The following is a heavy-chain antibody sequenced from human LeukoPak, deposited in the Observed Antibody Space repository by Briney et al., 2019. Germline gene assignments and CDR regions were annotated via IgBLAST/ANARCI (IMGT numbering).Heavy chain of an antibody. CDR3: AREPAPYYYDSSGYFDY. CDR1: GGSFSGYY. D-gene: IGHD3-22*01. V-gene: IGHV4-34*01. Sequence: SETLSLTCAVYGGSFSGYYWSWIRQPPGKGLEWIGEITHSGSTNYNPSLKSRVTISVDTSKSQFSLKLSSVTAADTAVYYCAREPAPYYYDSSGYFDYWGQGTLVTVSS. J-gene: IGHJ4*02. CDR2: ITHSGST.